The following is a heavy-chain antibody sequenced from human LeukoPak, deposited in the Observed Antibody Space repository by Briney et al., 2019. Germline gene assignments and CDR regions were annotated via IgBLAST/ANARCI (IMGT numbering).Heavy chain of an antibody. D-gene: IGHD3-9*01. CDR3: ARATGKDILTGRKLDY. J-gene: IGHJ4*02. Sequence: SVKVSCKASGGTFSSYAISWVRQAPGQGLEWMGGIIPIFGTANYAQKFQGRVTITADESTSTAYMELSSLRSEDTAVYYCARATGKDILTGRKLDYWGQGTLVTVSS. CDR1: GGTFSSYA. V-gene: IGHV1-69*13. CDR2: IIPIFGTA.